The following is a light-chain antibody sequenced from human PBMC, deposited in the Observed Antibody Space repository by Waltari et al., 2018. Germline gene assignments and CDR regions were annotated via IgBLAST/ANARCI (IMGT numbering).Light chain of an antibody. CDR3: HSRDASGVGGS. CDR2: DKN. CDR1: GLRSYY. Sequence: SSELTQDPAVSVAMGQTVTLTCHRNGLRSYYASWYQQRPGQAPILIMYDKNNRPSGVPDRFSGSNSDNTASLTITGAQAEDEASYYCHSRDASGVGGSFGGGTKLTVL. J-gene: IGLJ2*01. V-gene: IGLV3-19*01.